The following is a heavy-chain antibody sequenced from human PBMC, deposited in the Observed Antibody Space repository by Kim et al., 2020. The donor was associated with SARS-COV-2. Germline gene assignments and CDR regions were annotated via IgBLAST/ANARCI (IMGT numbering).Heavy chain of an antibody. Sequence: GESLKISCKGSGYSFTSYWISWVRQMPGKGLEWMGRIDPSDSYTNYSPSFQGHVTISADKSISTAYLQWSSLKASDTAMYYCASYYGGNSVEGEFDYWGQGTLVTVSS. V-gene: IGHV5-10-1*01. CDR2: IDPSDSYT. J-gene: IGHJ4*02. CDR1: GYSFTSYW. D-gene: IGHD4-17*01. CDR3: ASYYGGNSVEGEFDY.